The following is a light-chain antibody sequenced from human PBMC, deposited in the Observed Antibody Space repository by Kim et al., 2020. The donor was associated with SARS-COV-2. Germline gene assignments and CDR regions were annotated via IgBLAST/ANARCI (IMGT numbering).Light chain of an antibody. J-gene: IGKJ1*01. Sequence: SSGERATLSCRASQSLSINSLAWYQQKPGQAPRLIIYAASSRATGIPDRFSGSGSGTDFTLTISRLEPEDFAMYYCQQYEGSSKTFGHGTKVDIK. CDR3: QQYEGSSKT. V-gene: IGKV3-20*01. CDR2: AAS. CDR1: QSLSINS.